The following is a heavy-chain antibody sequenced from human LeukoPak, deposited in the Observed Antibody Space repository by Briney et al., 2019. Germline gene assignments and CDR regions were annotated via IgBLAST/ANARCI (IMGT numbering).Heavy chain of an antibody. CDR3: ARVLVDCSGGSCYYFDY. D-gene: IGHD2-15*01. CDR1: GGSISSYY. J-gene: IGHJ4*02. Sequence: SETLSLTCTVSGGSISSYYWSWIRQPPGKGLEWIGYIYYSGSTNYNPSLKSRVTISVDTSKNQFSLKLSSVTAADTAVYYCARVLVDCSGGSCYYFDYWGQGTLVTVSS. CDR2: IYYSGST. V-gene: IGHV4-59*08.